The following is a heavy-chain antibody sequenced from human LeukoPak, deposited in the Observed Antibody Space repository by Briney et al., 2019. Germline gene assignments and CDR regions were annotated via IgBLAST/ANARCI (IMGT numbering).Heavy chain of an antibody. CDR3: AASCGVTLGRF. CDR1: GGSISSGTHY. Sequence: PSETLSLTCTVSGGSISSGTHYYNWIRQHPGKGLEWIGYIYYTGITSYNPSLGSRITMSVDTSMNQISLKVTSLTAADTAVYYCAASCGVTLGRFWGQGALVTVSS. V-gene: IGHV4-31*03. J-gene: IGHJ4*02. D-gene: IGHD3-16*01. CDR2: IYYTGIT.